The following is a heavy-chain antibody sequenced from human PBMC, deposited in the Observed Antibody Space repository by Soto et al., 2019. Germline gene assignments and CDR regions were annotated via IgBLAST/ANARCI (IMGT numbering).Heavy chain of an antibody. D-gene: IGHD5-12*01. Sequence: QVQLVESGGGVVQPGRSLRLSCAASGFTFSSYGMHWVRKAPGKGLEWVALVWYDGGNKYYADSVKGRFTISRDNSKNTLYRQMNSQRDEDTAVYYCVRAAGYSGNDYVYYYGMDVWGQGTTVTVSS. CDR3: VRAAGYSGNDYVYYYGMDV. J-gene: IGHJ6*02. CDR2: VWYDGGNK. V-gene: IGHV3-33*01. CDR1: GFTFSSYG.